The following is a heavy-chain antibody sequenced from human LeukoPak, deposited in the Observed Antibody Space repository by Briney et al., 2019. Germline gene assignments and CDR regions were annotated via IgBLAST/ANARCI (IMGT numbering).Heavy chain of an antibody. V-gene: IGHV4-61*01. CDR3: ARDDKVATRSVFDY. D-gene: IGHD5-12*01. CDR1: GGSFSRGSYY. Sequence: SETLSLTCTVSGGSFSRGSYYWSWIRQPPGKGLEWIGYIYYSGSTNYNPSLKSRVTISVDTSKNQFSLKLSSVTDADTAVYYYARDDKVATRSVFDYWGQGTLVTVSS. CDR2: IYYSGST. J-gene: IGHJ4*02.